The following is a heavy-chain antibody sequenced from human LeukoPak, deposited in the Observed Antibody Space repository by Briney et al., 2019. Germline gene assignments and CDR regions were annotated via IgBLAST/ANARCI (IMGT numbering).Heavy chain of an antibody. CDR2: IKQDGSEK. J-gene: IGHJ4*02. D-gene: IGHD3-22*01. CDR1: GFTFSSYW. CDR3: ANDDSSGYWYY. Sequence: GGSLRLSCAASGFTFSSYWMSWVRQAPGKGLEWVANIKQDGSEKYYVDSVKGRFTISRDNAKNSLYLQMNSLRAEDTAVYYCANDDSSGYWYYWGQGTLVTVSS. V-gene: IGHV3-7*01.